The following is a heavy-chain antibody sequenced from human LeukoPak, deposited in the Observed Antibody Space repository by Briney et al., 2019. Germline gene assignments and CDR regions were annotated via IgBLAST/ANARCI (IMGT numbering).Heavy chain of an antibody. J-gene: IGHJ6*02. CDR3: ARVGYDSSSWYDPYYYYGMDV. V-gene: IGHV3-48*01. CDR2: ISTSSSTV. CDR1: GFIFSSYN. Sequence: PGGSLRLSCAASGFIFSSYNMNWVRQAPGKGLEWVSYISTSSSTVYYADSVKGRFTISRDNSKNTLYLQMNSLRAEDTAVYYCARVGYDSSSWYDPYYYYGMDVWGQGTTVTVSS. D-gene: IGHD6-13*01.